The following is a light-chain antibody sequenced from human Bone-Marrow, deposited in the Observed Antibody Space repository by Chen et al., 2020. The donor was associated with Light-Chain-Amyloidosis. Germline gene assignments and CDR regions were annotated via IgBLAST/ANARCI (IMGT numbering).Light chain of an antibody. J-gene: IGKJ5*01. V-gene: IGKV3-20*01. CDR1: QSVHANY. CDR2: GTS. CDR3: QQSSSSPIT. Sequence: EIVLTQSPGTLYLSPGERVTLSCRASQSVHANYLTWYQQKPGQAPRLLISGTSSRAAGIPDRFSGSGSGTDFTLTISRLEPGDFAVYYCQQSSSSPITFGQGIRLEIK.